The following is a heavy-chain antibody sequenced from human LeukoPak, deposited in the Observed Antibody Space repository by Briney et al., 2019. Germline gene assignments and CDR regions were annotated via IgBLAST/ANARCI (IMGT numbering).Heavy chain of an antibody. J-gene: IGHJ4*02. D-gene: IGHD5-24*01. Sequence: SQTLSLTCTVSNGSIRSNYWSWVRQPPGKGPEWIAYIYQSGSTNYNPSLKSRVTISVDTSKNQFSLSLSSVTAADTAVYYCARHKWDGFNCFDYWGQGTLVTVSS. CDR1: NGSIRSNY. CDR3: ARHKWDGFNCFDY. CDR2: IYQSGST. V-gene: IGHV4-59*08.